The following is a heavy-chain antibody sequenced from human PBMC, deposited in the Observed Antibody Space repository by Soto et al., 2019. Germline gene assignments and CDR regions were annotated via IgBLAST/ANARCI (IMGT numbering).Heavy chain of an antibody. CDR2: IPNTENKK. CDR1: GFTFSSYG. CDR3: ARTAGGRVRGALDI. V-gene: IGHV3-30-3*01. D-gene: IGHD6-13*01. J-gene: IGHJ3*02. Sequence: GGSLRLSCVASGFTFSSYGMHWVRQAPGKGLEWVAVIPNTENKKYYADSVKGRFTISRDNSQNTLFLQMDSLMSEDTAMYYCARTAGGRVRGALDIWGQGTMVTVSS.